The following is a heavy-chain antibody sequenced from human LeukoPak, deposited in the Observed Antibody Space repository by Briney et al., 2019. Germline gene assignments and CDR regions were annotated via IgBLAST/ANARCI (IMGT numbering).Heavy chain of an antibody. D-gene: IGHD5-12*01. J-gene: IGHJ6*02. CDR2: INTNTGNP. V-gene: IGHV7-4-1*02. Sequence: ASVKVSCKASGYTFSRYAMNWVRQAPGQGLEWMGWINTNTGNPTYAQGFTGRFVFSLDTAVSTAYLQISSLKAEDTAVYYCAREASGNTDYYYGMDVWGQGTTVTVSS. CDR1: GYTFSRYA. CDR3: AREASGNTDYYYGMDV.